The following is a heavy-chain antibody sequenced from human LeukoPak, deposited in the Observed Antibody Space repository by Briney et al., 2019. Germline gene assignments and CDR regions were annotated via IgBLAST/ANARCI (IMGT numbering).Heavy chain of an antibody. CDR3: ARGPYCSGGSCYSDFDY. D-gene: IGHD2-15*01. CDR1: GYTFTGYY. V-gene: IGHV1-2*02. CDR2: INPNSGGT. J-gene: IGHJ4*02. Sequence: ASVKVSCKASGYTFTGYYMHWARQAPGQGLEWMGWINPNSGGTNYAQKFQGRVTMTRDTSISTAYMELSRLRSDDTAVYYCARGPYCSGGSCYSDFDYWGQGTLVTVSS.